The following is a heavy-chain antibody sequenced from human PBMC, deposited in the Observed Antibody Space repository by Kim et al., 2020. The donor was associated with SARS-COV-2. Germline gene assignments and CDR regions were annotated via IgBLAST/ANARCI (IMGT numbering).Heavy chain of an antibody. CDR2: LYFGGNT. V-gene: IGHV4-39*01. Sequence: SETLSLTCTVSGGSISSCSYYWGWIRQPPGKGLEWIGSLYFGGNTYYNPSLKSRDTISEDTSKNQFSLKLNSVPAADTAVYYFTRAHYTTSNVSYHCYY. CDR1: GGSISSCSYY. CDR3: TRAHYTTSNVSYHCYY. D-gene: IGHD2-2*02. J-gene: IGHJ6*03.